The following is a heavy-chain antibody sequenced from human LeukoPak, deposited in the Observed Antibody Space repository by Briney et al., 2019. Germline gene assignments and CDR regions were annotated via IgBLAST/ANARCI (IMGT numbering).Heavy chain of an antibody. V-gene: IGHV1-18*04. D-gene: IGHD1-1*01. CDR2: ISAYNGNT. CDR3: ARDMYNWNDFSFDY. Sequence: ASVKVSCKASGYTFTSYGISWVRQAPGQGLEWMGWISAYNGNTNYAQKLQGRVTMTTDTSTSTTYMELRSLRSDDTAVYYCARDMYNWNDFSFDYWGQGTLVTVSS. J-gene: IGHJ4*02. CDR1: GYTFTSYG.